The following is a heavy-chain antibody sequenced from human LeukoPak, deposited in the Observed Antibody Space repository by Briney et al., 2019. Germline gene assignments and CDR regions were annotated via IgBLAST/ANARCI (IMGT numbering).Heavy chain of an antibody. Sequence: SVKVSCKASGGTFSSYAISWVRQAPGQGLEWMGRIIPILGIANYAQKFQGRVTITADKSTSTAYMELSSLRSEDTAAYYCARDSLPYYDSSGYMENWFDPWGQGTLVTVSS. J-gene: IGHJ5*02. CDR2: IIPILGIA. CDR3: ARDSLPYYDSSGYMENWFDP. V-gene: IGHV1-69*04. CDR1: GGTFSSYA. D-gene: IGHD3-22*01.